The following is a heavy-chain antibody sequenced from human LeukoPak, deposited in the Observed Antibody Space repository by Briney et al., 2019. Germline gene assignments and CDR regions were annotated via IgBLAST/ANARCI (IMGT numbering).Heavy chain of an antibody. D-gene: IGHD6-19*01. V-gene: IGHV3-30*02. J-gene: IGHJ6*03. CDR1: GFTFSSYG. Sequence: GGSLRLSCAASGFTFSSYGMHWVRQAPGKGLEWVAFIRYDGSNKYYADSVKGRFTISRDNSKNTLYLQMNSLRAEDTAVYYCSKGGSGRYQNYYYYYMDVWGKGTTVTISS. CDR2: IRYDGSNK. CDR3: SKGGSGRYQNYYYYYMDV.